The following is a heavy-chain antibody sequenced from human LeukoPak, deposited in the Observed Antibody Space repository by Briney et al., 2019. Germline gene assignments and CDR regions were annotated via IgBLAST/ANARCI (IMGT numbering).Heavy chain of an antibody. D-gene: IGHD5-18*01. CDR2: INHSGST. J-gene: IGHJ5*02. CDR3: ARGRGYSYAYGRGSWFDP. V-gene: IGHV4-39*07. Sequence: SETLSLTCTVSGGSISTSNYYWGWIRQPPGRGLEWIGEINHSGSTNYNPSLKSRVTISVDTSKNQFSLKLSSVTAADTAVYYCARGRGYSYAYGRGSWFDPWGQGTLVTVSS. CDR1: GGSISTSNYY.